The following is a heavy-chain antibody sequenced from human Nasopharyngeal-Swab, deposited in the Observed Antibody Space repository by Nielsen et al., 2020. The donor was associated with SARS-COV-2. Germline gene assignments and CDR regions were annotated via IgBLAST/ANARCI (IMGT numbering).Heavy chain of an antibody. V-gene: IGHV1-18*01. J-gene: IGHJ4*02. CDR2: ISIYNADR. D-gene: IGHD5-18*01. Sequence: WVRQPPGQGLKWMGWISIYNADRNYAEKFQGRVSMTTDTSTTTAFMELTSLRSDDTAVYYCARDVEEWLVVPSLSFDHWGQGTLVTVSS. CDR3: ARDVEEWLVVPSLSFDH.